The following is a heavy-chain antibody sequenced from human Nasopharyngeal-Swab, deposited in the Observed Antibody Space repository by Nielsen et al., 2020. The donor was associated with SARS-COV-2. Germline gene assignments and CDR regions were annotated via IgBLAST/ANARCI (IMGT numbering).Heavy chain of an antibody. CDR2: IYYSGST. CDR1: GGSISSSSYY. J-gene: IGHJ4*02. Sequence: SETLSLTCTVSGGSISSSSYYWGWIRQPPGKGLEWIGSIYYSGSTYYNPSLKSRVTISVDTSKNQFSLKLSSVTAADTAVYYCARHRKADYYDSSGYYDNTYYFDYWGQGTLVTVSS. V-gene: IGHV4-39*01. CDR3: ARHRKADYYDSSGYYDNTYYFDY. D-gene: IGHD3-22*01.